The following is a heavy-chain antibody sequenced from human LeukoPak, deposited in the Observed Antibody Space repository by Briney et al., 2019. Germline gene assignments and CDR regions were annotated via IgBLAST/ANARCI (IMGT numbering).Heavy chain of an antibody. J-gene: IGHJ3*02. CDR3: ARDGLYCTNGVCSSDI. CDR2: INPSGGT. Sequence: GASVKVSCKASGYTFSMYNMHWVRQAPGQGLEWMGIINPSGGTSYAQKLQGRITMTRDTSTSTLYMELSSLRSEDTAVYYCARDGLYCTNGVCSSDIWGQGTLVTVSS. D-gene: IGHD2-8*01. V-gene: IGHV1-46*01. CDR1: GYTFSMYN.